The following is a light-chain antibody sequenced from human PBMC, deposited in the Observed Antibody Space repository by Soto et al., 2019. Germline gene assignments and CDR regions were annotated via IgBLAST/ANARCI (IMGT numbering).Light chain of an antibody. J-gene: IGLJ2*01. CDR1: SSNIGSNY. V-gene: IGLV1-47*01. CDR2: RNN. Sequence: QSVLTQPPSASGTPGQRVTISCSGSSSNIGSNYVYWYQQLPGTAPKLLIFRNNQRPSGVPDRFSGSKSGTSAPLAISGLRSEDEADYYCAAWDGSLSGVVFGGGTKVTVL. CDR3: AAWDGSLSGVV.